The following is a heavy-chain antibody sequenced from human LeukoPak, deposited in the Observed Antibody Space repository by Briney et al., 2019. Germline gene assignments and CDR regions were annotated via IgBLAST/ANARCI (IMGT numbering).Heavy chain of an antibody. CDR3: ARSETTVTYFDY. Sequence: SETLSLTCAVYGGSFSGYYWSWIRQPPGKGLEWIGEINHSGSTNYNPSLKSRVTISVDTSKNQFSLKLSSVTAAGTAVYYCARSETTVTYFDYWGQGTLVTVSS. D-gene: IGHD4-17*01. CDR1: GGSFSGYY. J-gene: IGHJ4*02. CDR2: INHSGST. V-gene: IGHV4-34*01.